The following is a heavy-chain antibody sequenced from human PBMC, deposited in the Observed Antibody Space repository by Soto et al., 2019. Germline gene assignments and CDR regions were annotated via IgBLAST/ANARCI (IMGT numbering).Heavy chain of an antibody. CDR1: GFTFSSHA. D-gene: IGHD6-6*01. CDR2: LSGNGGSA. CDR3: AQSSSSWGDFDF. Sequence: GGSLRLSCVASGFTFSSHAMSWVRQAPGKGLDWVSVLSGNGGSAYYADSVKGRFTISRDNSKNTLYLQMNSLRAEDTAVYFCAQSSSSWGDFDFWGQGALVTVSS. J-gene: IGHJ4*02. V-gene: IGHV3-23*01.